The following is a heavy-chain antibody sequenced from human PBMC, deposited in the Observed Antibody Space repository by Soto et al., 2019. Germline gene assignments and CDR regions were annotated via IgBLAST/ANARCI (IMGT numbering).Heavy chain of an antibody. CDR3: AKSYSSGWYYFDY. Sequence: PGGSLRLSCAASGFTFSSYAMSWVRQAPGKGLEWVSAISGSGGSTYYADSVKGRFTISRDNSKNTLYLQMNSLRAEDTAVSYCAKSYSSGWYYFDYWGQGTLVTAPQ. V-gene: IGHV3-23*01. J-gene: IGHJ4*02. CDR1: GFTFSSYA. D-gene: IGHD6-19*01. CDR2: ISGSGGST.